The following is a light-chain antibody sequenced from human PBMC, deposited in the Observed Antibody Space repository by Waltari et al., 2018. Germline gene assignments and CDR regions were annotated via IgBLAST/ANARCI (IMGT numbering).Light chain of an antibody. CDR2: SAS. J-gene: IGKJ3*01. CDR1: RYVTHF. V-gene: IGKV1-27*01. CDR3: QNYDTAPFT. Sequence: IQMTQSPSSLSASIGDRVTIPCRASRYVTHFLAWYQKRPGKVPRLLIHSASTLQSGVPSRFSGSGSGTEFTLTIDSLQPEDLATYYCQNYDTAPFTFGPGTKVDLK.